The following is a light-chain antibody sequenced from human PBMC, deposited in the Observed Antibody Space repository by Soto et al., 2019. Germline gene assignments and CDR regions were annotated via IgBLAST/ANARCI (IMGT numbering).Light chain of an antibody. Sequence: DTQMTQSPSSLSASVGDRVTITCRASQGIRNYLAWYQEKPGKVPKLLIYAASTLQSGVPSRFSGSGSGKDFTLTISSLQPEDVATYYCQKYHSAPWTFGQGTKVEIK. CDR2: AAS. CDR1: QGIRNY. V-gene: IGKV1-27*01. J-gene: IGKJ1*01. CDR3: QKYHSAPWT.